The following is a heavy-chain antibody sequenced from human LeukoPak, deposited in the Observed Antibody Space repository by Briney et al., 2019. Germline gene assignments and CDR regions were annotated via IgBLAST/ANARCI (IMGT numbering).Heavy chain of an antibody. CDR2: IYHSGRD. CDR3: ARHGSGTYFVS. CDR1: GSAISNSNW. D-gene: IGHD3-10*01. Sequence: PSGTLSLTCAVSGSAISNSNWWSWVRQPPGKGLEWIGEIYHSGRDNYNPSLKSRVTISIDTSNNQFSLKLYSVTAADTAVYYCARHGSGTYFVSWGQGTLVTVSS. J-gene: IGHJ5*02. V-gene: IGHV4-4*02.